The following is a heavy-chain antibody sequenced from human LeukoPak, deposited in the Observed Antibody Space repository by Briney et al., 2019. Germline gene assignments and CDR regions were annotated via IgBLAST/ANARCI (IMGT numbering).Heavy chain of an antibody. D-gene: IGHD5-18*01. CDR3: VKDIAYRYGGGYFDS. CDR2: ISSNGGST. V-gene: IGHV3-64D*06. CDR1: GFTFSRYA. Sequence: PGGSLRLSCSASGFTFSRYAMHWVRQAPGKGLEYVSAISSNGGSTYYADSVRGRFTISRDSSKNTLYLQLSSLRAEDTAFYYCVKDIAYRYGGGYFDSWGQGTLVTVSS. J-gene: IGHJ4*03.